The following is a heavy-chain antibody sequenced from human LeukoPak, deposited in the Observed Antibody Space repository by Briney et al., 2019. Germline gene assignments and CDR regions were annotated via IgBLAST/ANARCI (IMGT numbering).Heavy chain of an antibody. CDR2: INTNTGNP. J-gene: IGHJ6*02. D-gene: IGHD6-13*01. CDR1: GYAFSNYA. CDR3: AREQQLVPMDV. V-gene: IGHV7-4-1*02. Sequence: ASVKVSCKASGYAFSNYAMNWVRQAPGQGLEWMGWINTNTGNPTHAQGFTGRFVFSLDTSVSTAYLQISSLKAEDTAVYYCAREQQLVPMDVWGQGTTVTVSS.